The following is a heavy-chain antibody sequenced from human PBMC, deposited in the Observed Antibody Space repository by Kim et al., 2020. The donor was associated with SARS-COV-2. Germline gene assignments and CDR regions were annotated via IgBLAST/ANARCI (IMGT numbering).Heavy chain of an antibody. J-gene: IGHJ1*01. Sequence: GGSLRLSCAASGLSFKDFWLSWVRQAPGKGLEWVGRINSKNDGGTLDYVAPVKGRFTITRADSKDMLYLQMNSLKIEDTGIYYWTTDPRQWGQGTLVTVSS. V-gene: IGHV3-15*01. CDR3: TTDPRQ. CDR1: GLSFKDFW. CDR2: INSKNDGGTL.